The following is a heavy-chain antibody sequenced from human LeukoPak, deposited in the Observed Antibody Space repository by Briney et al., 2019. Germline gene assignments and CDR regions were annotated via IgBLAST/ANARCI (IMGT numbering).Heavy chain of an antibody. CDR3: VRLLGGYFAGNTFDI. CDR2: IYYTGSA. J-gene: IGHJ3*02. V-gene: IGHV4-39*02. D-gene: IGHD3-9*01. Sequence: SETLSLTCTVSGGSVSSRPHFWAWLRQTPGKGLEWIGTIYYTGSANYNPSLKSRVTMSVGTSKDHFSLNLSSVTATDTAVYFCVRLLGGYFAGNTFDIWGQGTVVSVSS. CDR1: GGSVSSRPHF.